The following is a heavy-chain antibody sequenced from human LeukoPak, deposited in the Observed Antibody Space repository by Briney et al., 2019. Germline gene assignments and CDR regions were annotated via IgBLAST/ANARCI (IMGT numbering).Heavy chain of an antibody. J-gene: IGHJ6*03. Sequence: GGSLRLSCAASGFTFSSYWMTWVRQAPGKGLEWVANIKQDGSEKYYVDSVKGRFTISRDNAKNSLYLQMNSLRAEDTAVYYCARDESVVGASSYYYYYMDVWGKGTTVTVSS. CDR3: ARDESVVGASSYYYYYMDV. V-gene: IGHV3-7*01. CDR2: IKQDGSEK. D-gene: IGHD1-26*01. CDR1: GFTFSSYW.